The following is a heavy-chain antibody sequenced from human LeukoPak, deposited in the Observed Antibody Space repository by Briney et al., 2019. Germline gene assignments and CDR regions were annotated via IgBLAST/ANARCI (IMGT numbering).Heavy chain of an antibody. J-gene: IGHJ3*02. V-gene: IGHV4-34*01. CDR2: INHSGST. CDR3: ARDRGKVFI. D-gene: IGHD1-14*01. Sequence: RTSETLSLTCAVYGGSFSGYYWSWIRQPPGKGLEWIGEINHSGSTNYNPSLKSRVTISVDTSKNQFSLKLSSVTAADTAVYYCARDRGKVFIWGQGTMVTVSS. CDR1: GGSFSGYY.